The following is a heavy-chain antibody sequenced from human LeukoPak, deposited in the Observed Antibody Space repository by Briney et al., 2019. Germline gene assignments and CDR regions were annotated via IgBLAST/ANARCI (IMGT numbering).Heavy chain of an antibody. V-gene: IGHV4-59*08. Sequence: PSETLSLTCTVSGGSISSYYWSLIRQPPRKGLEWIGYIYYSGNTNYNPSLKSRVTISVGTSKNQFSLKLTSVTAADTAMYYCARHIGYCSTTTCQPGFHPWGQGTLVTVSS. CDR3: ARHIGYCSTTTCQPGFHP. CDR1: GGSISSYY. J-gene: IGHJ5*02. D-gene: IGHD2-2*01. CDR2: IYYSGNT.